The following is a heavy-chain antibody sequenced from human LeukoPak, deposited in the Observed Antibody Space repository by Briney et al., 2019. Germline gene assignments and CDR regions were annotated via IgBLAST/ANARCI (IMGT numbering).Heavy chain of an antibody. D-gene: IGHD3-22*01. V-gene: IGHV4-34*01. CDR1: GGSFSGYY. CDR2: INHSGST. J-gene: IGHJ4*02. CDR3: AIPGYYYDSSGSIPVIDY. Sequence: SETLSPTCAVYGGSFSGYYWSWIRQPPGKGLEWIGEINHSGSTNYNPSLKSRVTISVDTSKNQFSLKLSSVTAADTAVYYCAIPGYYYDSSGSIPVIDYWGQGTLVTVSS.